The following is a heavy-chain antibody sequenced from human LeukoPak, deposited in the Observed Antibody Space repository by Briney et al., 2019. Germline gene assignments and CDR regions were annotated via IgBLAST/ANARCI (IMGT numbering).Heavy chain of an antibody. CDR1: GFTFSSYA. J-gene: IGHJ4*02. Sequence: GGSLRLSCAASGFTFSSYAMHWVRQAPGKGLEWLAVISYDGSNKYYADSVKGRFTISRDNSKNTLYLQMNSLRAEDTAVYYCAREGGITMIVVAALDYWGQGTLVTVSS. CDR2: ISYDGSNK. CDR3: AREGGITMIVVAALDY. V-gene: IGHV3-30-3*01. D-gene: IGHD3-22*01.